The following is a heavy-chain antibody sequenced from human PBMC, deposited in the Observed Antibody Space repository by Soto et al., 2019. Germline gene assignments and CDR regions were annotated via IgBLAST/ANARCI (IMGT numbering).Heavy chain of an antibody. Sequence: SETLSLTCTVSDYSINSDSNLWGWIRQPPGQGLEWIGYIHSGGSSYYNPSLKSRVTMSVDTAKNQFSLKLTSVTAADTAVYYCARLGGSYAVPHFDYWGQGTLVTVSS. D-gene: IGHD1-26*01. CDR1: DYSINSDSNL. V-gene: IGHV4-28*01. J-gene: IGHJ4*02. CDR2: IHSGGSS. CDR3: ARLGGSYAVPHFDY.